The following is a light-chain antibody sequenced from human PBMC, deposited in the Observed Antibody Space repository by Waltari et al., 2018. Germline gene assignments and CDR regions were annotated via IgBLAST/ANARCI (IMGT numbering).Light chain of an antibody. CDR1: QSVRSSF. Sequence: ELVLTQSPGALSLSPGERASLSCRASQSVRSSFLAWYQQKPGQAPRLLIYGPSRRATGVPDRFSGSGSGTDFTLTISRLEPEDFAVYYCQQHDTSPRTFGQGTKVDLK. CDR2: GPS. V-gene: IGKV3-20*01. J-gene: IGKJ1*01. CDR3: QQHDTSPRT.